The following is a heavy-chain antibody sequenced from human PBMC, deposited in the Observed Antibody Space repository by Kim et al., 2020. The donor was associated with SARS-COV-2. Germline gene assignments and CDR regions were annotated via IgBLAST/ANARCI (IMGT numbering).Heavy chain of an antibody. J-gene: IGHJ6*02. D-gene: IGHD3-10*02. CDR3: AKRGMDYDRGGMNV. V-gene: IGHV3-23*01. Sequence: ADAGRGRFTISRDNSKNSLFLQMNSLRAEDAAVYYCAKRGMDYDRGGMNVWGQGTTVTVSS.